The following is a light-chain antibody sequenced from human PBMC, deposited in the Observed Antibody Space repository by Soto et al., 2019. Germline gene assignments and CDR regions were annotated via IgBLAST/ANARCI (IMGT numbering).Light chain of an antibody. V-gene: IGKV4-1*01. CDR2: WAS. CDR1: QSVLHSSTNKNY. J-gene: IGKJ1*01. Sequence: DIVLTQSPDSLAVSLGERATINCKSSQSVLHSSTNKNYLAWYQQKPGQSPNLLIYWASAREYGVPDRFSGSGSGTDFTLTISSLQAEDVAVYYCQQYYSIPWTFGQGTRVEIK. CDR3: QQYYSIPWT.